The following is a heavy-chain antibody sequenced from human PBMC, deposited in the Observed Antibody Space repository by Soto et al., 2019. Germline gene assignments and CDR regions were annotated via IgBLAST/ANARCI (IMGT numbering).Heavy chain of an antibody. Sequence: ASVKVSCKASGYSFDRYGISWVRQAPGQRPEWMGWISADNGDTRFSQKVQDRLTLTTDTSTNTAYMDLRSLSSDDTAVYYCARDRSYYYETSGYPFDYWGQGTQVTVSS. CDR1: GYSFDRYG. D-gene: IGHD3-22*01. CDR3: ARDRSYYYETSGYPFDY. J-gene: IGHJ4*02. V-gene: IGHV1-18*01. CDR2: ISADNGDT.